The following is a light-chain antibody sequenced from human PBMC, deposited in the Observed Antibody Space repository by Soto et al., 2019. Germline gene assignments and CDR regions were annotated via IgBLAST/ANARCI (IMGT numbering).Light chain of an antibody. Sequence: DIQLTQSPSSLSASVGDRVTITCRVSQSISSYLNWYQQKPGKAPKLLIYAASSLQSGVPSTFSGSGSGTDFTLTINSLHPEDFATYYCLQVYNFPRTFGQGTKVDIK. V-gene: IGKV1-39*01. CDR1: QSISSY. CDR3: LQVYNFPRT. CDR2: AAS. J-gene: IGKJ1*01.